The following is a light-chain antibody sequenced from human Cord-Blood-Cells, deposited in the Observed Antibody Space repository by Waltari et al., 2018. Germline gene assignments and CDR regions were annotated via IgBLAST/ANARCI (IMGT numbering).Light chain of an antibody. CDR2: AAS. V-gene: IGKV1-39*01. CDR3: QQSYSTPLT. CDR1: QNISSY. J-gene: IGKJ4*01. Sequence: DIQMTQSPSSLSASVGDRVTITCRASQNISSYLNWYQQKPGKAPKLLIYAASSLQSWVPSRFSVSGSGTDFTLTISSLQPEYFATYYCQQSYSTPLTFGGGTKVGIK.